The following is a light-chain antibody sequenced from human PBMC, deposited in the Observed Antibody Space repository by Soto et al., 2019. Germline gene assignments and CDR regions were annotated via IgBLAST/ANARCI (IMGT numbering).Light chain of an antibody. V-gene: IGKV1-39*01. Sequence: MPQSPATLPVSAGERTTLSYRGSQSVSINLAWYQQKPGKAHKLLIYAAYSLQSGVPSRFSCSGSGADFTLTISSLQPEHVATYYCQWSYSPPPSTFGQGTRLEI. CDR3: QWSYSPPPST. CDR1: QSVSIN. CDR2: AAY. J-gene: IGKJ5*01.